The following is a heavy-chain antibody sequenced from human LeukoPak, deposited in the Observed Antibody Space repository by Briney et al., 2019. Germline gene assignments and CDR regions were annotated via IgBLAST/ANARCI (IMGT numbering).Heavy chain of an antibody. CDR3: ARVLGAETTFDS. Sequence: ASEKVSCKASGYTFTAYYMLWVRQAPGQGLEWMGWVNPNSGGTKYAQKFQGRVNMTRDTSTATGFMELTGLKSDDTAVYFCARVLGAETTFDSWGQGTLVSVSS. CDR1: GYTFTAYY. CDR2: VNPNSGGT. J-gene: IGHJ4*02. D-gene: IGHD4-11*01. V-gene: IGHV1-2*02.